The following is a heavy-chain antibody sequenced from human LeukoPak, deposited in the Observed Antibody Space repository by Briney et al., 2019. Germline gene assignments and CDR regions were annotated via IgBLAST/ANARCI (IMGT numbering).Heavy chain of an antibody. V-gene: IGHV3-21*01. Sequence: GGSLRLSCAASGFTFSSYSMNWVRQAPGKGVEWVSSISSSSSYIYYADSVKSRFTISRDNAKKSLYLQMNSLRAEDTAVYYCARDRSLAARQGWFDLWGQGTLVTVSS. D-gene: IGHD6-6*01. CDR3: ARDRSLAARQGWFDL. J-gene: IGHJ5*02. CDR1: GFTFSSYS. CDR2: ISSSSSYI.